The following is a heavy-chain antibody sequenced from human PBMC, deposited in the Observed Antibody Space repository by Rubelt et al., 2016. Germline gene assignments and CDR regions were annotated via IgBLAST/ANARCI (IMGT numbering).Heavy chain of an antibody. CDR1: GFTFSNYG. J-gene: IGHJ4*02. Sequence: GFTFSNYGMHWVRQAPGKGLEWVAVIWHDGSNKYYADPVKGRFAISRDNSKNTLYLQMNSLRPEDTAVYYCARGDSLLKGWDEPNFDYWGQGTLLTVSS. CDR3: ARGDSLLKGWDEPNFDY. D-gene: IGHD1-14*01. V-gene: IGHV3-33*01. CDR2: IWHDGSNK.